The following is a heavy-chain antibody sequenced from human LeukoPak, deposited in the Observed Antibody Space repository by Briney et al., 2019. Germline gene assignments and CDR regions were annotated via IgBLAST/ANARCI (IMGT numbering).Heavy chain of an antibody. Sequence: GRSLRLSCAASGFTFSSYGMHWVRQAPGKGLEWVAVIWYDGSNKYYADSVKGRFTISRDNSKNTLYLQMNSLRAEDTAVYYCARDEVTTIFGVEYYYYYYMDVWGKGTTVTVSS. D-gene: IGHD3-3*01. V-gene: IGHV3-33*01. J-gene: IGHJ6*03. CDR2: IWYDGSNK. CDR1: GFTFSSYG. CDR3: ARDEVTTIFGVEYYYYYYMDV.